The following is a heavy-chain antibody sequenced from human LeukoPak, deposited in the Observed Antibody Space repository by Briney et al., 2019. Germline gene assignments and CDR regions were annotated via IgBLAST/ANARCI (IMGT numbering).Heavy chain of an antibody. J-gene: IGHJ5*02. CDR2: IYTSGST. Sequence: PSETLSLTCTVSGGSISSYYWSWIRQPAGKGLEWIGRIYTSGSTNYNPSLKSRVTMSVDTSKNQFSLKRSSVAAADTAVYYCARDRTGYISSWAGWFVPWGQGALVTLS. CDR3: ARDRTGYISSWAGWFVP. D-gene: IGHD6-13*01. V-gene: IGHV4-4*07. CDR1: GGSISSYY.